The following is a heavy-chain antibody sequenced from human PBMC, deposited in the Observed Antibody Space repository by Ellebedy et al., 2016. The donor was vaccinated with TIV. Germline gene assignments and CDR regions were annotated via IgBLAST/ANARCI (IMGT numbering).Heavy chain of an antibody. CDR1: GFTFSSYW. CDR2: INSDGSST. J-gene: IGHJ4*02. V-gene: IGHV3-74*01. D-gene: IGHD2-15*01. Sequence: PGGSLRLSCAASGFTFSSYWMHWVRQAPGKGLVWVSLINSDGSSTSYADSVKGRFTISRDNAKNTLYLQMNSLSAEETAVYYCARNRYCSRGNCYALGYWGQGTLVTVSS. CDR3: ARNRYCSRGNCYALGY.